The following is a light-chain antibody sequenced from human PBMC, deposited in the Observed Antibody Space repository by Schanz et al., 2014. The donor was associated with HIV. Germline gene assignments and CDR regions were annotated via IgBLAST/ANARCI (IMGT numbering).Light chain of an antibody. CDR3: SSHAGRSSFVV. CDR2: DVT. Sequence: QSVLTQPASMSGSPGQSITISCTGTSGDIGPYDYVSWYQQHPGQAPKLLIYDVTDRPSGISNRFSGSKSGYTASLTISGLQAEDEAEYFCSSHAGRSSFVVFGGGTKLTVL. CDR1: SGDIGPYDY. J-gene: IGLJ2*01. V-gene: IGLV2-14*03.